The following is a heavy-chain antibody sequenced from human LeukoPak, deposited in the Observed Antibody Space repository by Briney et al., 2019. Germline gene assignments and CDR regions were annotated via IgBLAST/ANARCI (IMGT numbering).Heavy chain of an antibody. J-gene: IGHJ4*02. V-gene: IGHV1-46*01. Sequence: GASVKVSCKASGYTFTSYYMHWVRQAPGQGLEWMGIINPSGGSTSYAQKFQGRVTMTRDTSTSTVYMELSSLRSEDTAVYYCARDADTAMGVQECNYFDYWGQGTLVTVSS. D-gene: IGHD5-18*01. CDR3: ARDADTAMGVQECNYFDY. CDR2: INPSGGST. CDR1: GYTFTSYY.